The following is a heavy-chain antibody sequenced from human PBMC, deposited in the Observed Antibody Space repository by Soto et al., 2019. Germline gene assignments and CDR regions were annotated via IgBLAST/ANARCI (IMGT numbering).Heavy chain of an antibody. CDR2: INHSGST. CDR1: GGSFSGYY. V-gene: IGHV4-34*01. J-gene: IGHJ4*02. D-gene: IGHD6-13*01. CDR3: ATRGRIPPRPGGSSHYLAY. Sequence: QVQLQQSGAGLLKPSETLSLTCAVYGGSFSGYYWSWIRQPPGKGLEWIGEINHSGSTNYNPTLQRRVTISVDTSQNQLSLKLSSVTAAAKAVYYCATRGRIPPRPGGSSHYLAYWGQGTLVTVSS.